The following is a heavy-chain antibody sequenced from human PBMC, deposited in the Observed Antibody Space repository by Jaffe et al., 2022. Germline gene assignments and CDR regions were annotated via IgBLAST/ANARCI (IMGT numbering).Heavy chain of an antibody. CDR2: IYHSGST. D-gene: IGHD3-10*01. J-gene: IGHJ3*02. Sequence: QVQLQESGPGLVKPSETLSLTCAVSGYSISSGYYWGWIRQPPGKGLEWIGSIYHSGSTYYNPSLKSRVTISVDTSKNQFSLKLSSVTAADTAVYYCARTSMVRGTGAFDIWGQGTMVTVSS. CDR3: ARTSMVRGTGAFDI. CDR1: GYSISSGYY. V-gene: IGHV4-38-2*01.